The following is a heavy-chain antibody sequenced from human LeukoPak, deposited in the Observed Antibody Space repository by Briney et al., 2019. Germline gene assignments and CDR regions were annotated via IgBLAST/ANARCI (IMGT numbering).Heavy chain of an antibody. D-gene: IGHD6-13*01. CDR1: GGTFSSYA. CDR3: ASAPRYSSSWPNNWFDP. Sequence: SVKVSCKASGGTFSSYAISWVRQAPGQGLEWMGGIIPIFGTANYAQKFQGRVTITADGSTSTAYMELSSLRSEDTAVYFCASAPRYSSSWPNNWFDPWGQGTLVTVSS. J-gene: IGHJ5*02. CDR2: IIPIFGTA. V-gene: IGHV1-69*13.